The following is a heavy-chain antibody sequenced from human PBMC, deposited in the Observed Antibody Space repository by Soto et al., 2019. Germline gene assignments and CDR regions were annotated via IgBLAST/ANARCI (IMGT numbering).Heavy chain of an antibody. Sequence: QVQLQESGPGLVKPSQTLSLICTVSGGPVINGDSYLNWIRQHPEKGLEWMGYINYRGTTNYNAALKSRILISVDTSKNEFSLRLTSVTAADTAVYFCARDSPGAAPYWGQGILVTVSS. J-gene: IGHJ4*02. V-gene: IGHV4-31*03. CDR2: INYRGTT. D-gene: IGHD6-13*01. CDR3: ARDSPGAAPY. CDR1: GGPVINGDSY.